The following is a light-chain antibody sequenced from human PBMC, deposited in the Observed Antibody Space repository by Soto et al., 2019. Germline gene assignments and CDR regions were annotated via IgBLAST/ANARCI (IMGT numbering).Light chain of an antibody. Sequence: QSALTQPASVSGSPGQSITISCTGTSNDVGNYDYVSWYQQHPGKAPKLMIFDVSNRPSGVSNRFSGSKSGNTASLTISGLQAEDEADYYCSSYTSSTTLIFGGGTKLTVL. CDR2: DVS. CDR3: SSYTSSTTLI. J-gene: IGLJ2*01. V-gene: IGLV2-14*01. CDR1: SNDVGNYDY.